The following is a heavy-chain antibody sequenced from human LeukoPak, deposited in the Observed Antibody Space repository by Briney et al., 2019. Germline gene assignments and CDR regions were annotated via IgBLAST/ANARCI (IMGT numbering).Heavy chain of an antibody. J-gene: IGHJ6*03. V-gene: IGHV4-39*01. D-gene: IGHD3-3*01. CDR3: GRMFYDFWSGHYYYYMDV. Sequence: SETLSLTCTVSGGSIRSTSYYWGWIRQPPGKGLEWIGSIYYSGSTYYNPSLKSRVTISVDTSKNQFSLKLSSVTAADTAVYYCGRMFYDFWSGHYYYYMDVWGKGTTVTVSS. CDR1: GGSIRSTSYY. CDR2: IYYSGST.